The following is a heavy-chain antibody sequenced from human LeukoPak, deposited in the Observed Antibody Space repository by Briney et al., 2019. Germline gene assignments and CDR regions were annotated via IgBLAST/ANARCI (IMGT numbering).Heavy chain of an antibody. CDR3: ARARSPFLGYCSSTSCEGQYYFDY. D-gene: IGHD2-2*01. Sequence: PSETLSLTCTVPGGSISSYYWSSIRQPPGKDLEWIGYIYCSGSTNSNPSLMSRVTISLDTSKNEFSLKLSSVTAADTAVYYCARARSPFLGYCSSTSCEGQYYFDYWGQGTLVTVSS. J-gene: IGHJ4*02. CDR2: IYCSGST. CDR1: GGSISSYY. V-gene: IGHV4-59*01.